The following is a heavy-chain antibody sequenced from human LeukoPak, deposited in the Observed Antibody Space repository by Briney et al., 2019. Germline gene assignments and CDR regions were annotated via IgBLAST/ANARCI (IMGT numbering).Heavy chain of an antibody. V-gene: IGHV1-69*04. CDR1: GGTFSSYA. CDR3: ASAADDSSGYYGPNWFDP. CDR2: IIPILGIA. J-gene: IGHJ5*02. Sequence: ASVKVSCKASGGTFSSYAISWVRQAPGQGLEWMGRIIPILGIANYAQKFQGRVTITADKSTSTAYMELSSLRSEDTAVYYCASAADDSSGYYGPNWFDPWGQGTLVTVSS. D-gene: IGHD3-22*01.